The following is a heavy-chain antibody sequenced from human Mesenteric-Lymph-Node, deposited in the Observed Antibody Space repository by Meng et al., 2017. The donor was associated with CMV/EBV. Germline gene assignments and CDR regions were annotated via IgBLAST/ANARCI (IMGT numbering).Heavy chain of an antibody. D-gene: IGHD3-22*01. Sequence: GESLKISCAASGFTFSSYWMSWVRQAPGKGLEWVANIKQDGSEKYYVDSVKGRFTISRDNAKNSLYLQMNSLRVEDTAVYYCARGGYYDPFYWGQGTLVTVSS. CDR3: ARGGYYDPFY. J-gene: IGHJ4*02. CDR2: IKQDGSEK. CDR1: GFTFSSYW. V-gene: IGHV3-7*01.